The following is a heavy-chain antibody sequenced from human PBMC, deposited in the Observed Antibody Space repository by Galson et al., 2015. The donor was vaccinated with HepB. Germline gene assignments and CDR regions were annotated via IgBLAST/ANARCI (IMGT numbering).Heavy chain of an antibody. Sequence: SVKVSCKASGGTFSSYGISWVRQAPGHGLEWMGGINPIADTTNYAQKFQGRVTIIADDSKSTGYLELSSLTSEDTAVYYCARGRVVPDADYPLGRSRGLDVWGQGTTATVSS. CDR1: GGTFSSYG. V-gene: IGHV1-69*13. J-gene: IGHJ6*02. CDR3: ARGRVVPDADYPLGRSRGLDV. CDR2: INPIADTT. D-gene: IGHD4-17*01.